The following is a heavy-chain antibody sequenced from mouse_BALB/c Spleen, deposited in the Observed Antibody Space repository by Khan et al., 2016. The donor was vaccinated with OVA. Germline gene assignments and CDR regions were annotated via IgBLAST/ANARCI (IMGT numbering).Heavy chain of an antibody. J-gene: IGHJ3*01. Sequence: QVQLQQSGAELARPGASVKLSCKASGYTFTDYYINWVKQRTGQGLEWIGEISPGSGDTNYNEKFKGKATLTADKSSNTAYMQLSSLTSEASAVYFCARRNYFGYTFAYWGQGTLVTVSA. CDR2: ISPGSGDT. V-gene: IGHV1-77*01. D-gene: IGHD1-2*01. CDR1: GYTFTDYY. CDR3: ARRNYFGYTFAY.